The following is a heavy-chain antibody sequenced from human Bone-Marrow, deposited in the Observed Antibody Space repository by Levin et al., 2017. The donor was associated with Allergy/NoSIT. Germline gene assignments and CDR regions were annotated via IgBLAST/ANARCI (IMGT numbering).Heavy chain of an antibody. CDR3: ARGPSLDY. CDR2: ITSSGNYI. Sequence: KAGGSLRLSCIASGFTFSKYSMNWVRQAPGKGLEWVSSITSSGNYIYYADSVKGRFTISRDSAKNSLYLHMNSLRVEDAAVYYCARGPSLDYWGQGTPVTVSS. V-gene: IGHV3-21*01. J-gene: IGHJ4*02. CDR1: GFTFSKYS.